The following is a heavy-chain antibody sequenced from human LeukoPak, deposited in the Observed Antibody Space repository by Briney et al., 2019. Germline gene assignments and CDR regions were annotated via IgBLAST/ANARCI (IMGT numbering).Heavy chain of an antibody. Sequence: ASVKVSCKASGYTFTVYYMHWVRQAPGHGLEWMGWINPNSGGTNYAQKFQGRVTMTSDTSISIAYMELSRLRSDDTAVYYCARGDTIFDAGSLDYWGQGTLVTVSS. CDR1: GYTFTVYY. D-gene: IGHD3-3*01. CDR3: ARGDTIFDAGSLDY. V-gene: IGHV1-2*02. J-gene: IGHJ4*02. CDR2: INPNSGGT.